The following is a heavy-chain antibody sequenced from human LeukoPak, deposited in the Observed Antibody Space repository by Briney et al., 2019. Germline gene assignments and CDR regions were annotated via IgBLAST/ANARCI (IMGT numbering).Heavy chain of an antibody. D-gene: IGHD3-10*01. CDR1: GFTLSNHA. V-gene: IGHV3-23*01. CDR3: VKDRVDGSGSQFDS. J-gene: IGHJ4*02. CDR2: ISGSGAMT. Sequence: GGSLRLSCAASGFTLSNHAMIWVRQAPGKGLEWVSSISGSGAMTYYADSVKGRFTISRDNAVDRPYLQMNSLRADDTAVYYCVKDRVDGSGSQFDSWGQGSLVIVSS.